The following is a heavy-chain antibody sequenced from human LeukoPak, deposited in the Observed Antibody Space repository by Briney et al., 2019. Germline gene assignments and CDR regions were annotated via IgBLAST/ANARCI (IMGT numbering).Heavy chain of an antibody. D-gene: IGHD6-13*01. V-gene: IGHV3-7*03. CDR1: RCPFNAYW. J-gene: IGHJ4*02. CDR3: ARSLPYGTTWYGRSDF. CDR2: IRQDGDTK. Sequence: GGSLRLSCAASRCPFNAYWMTWVRQAPGKGLEWVANIRQDGDTKYYVDSVKGRFTISRDNAMNSLYLQMNSLRAEDTAIYYCARSLPYGTTWYGRSDFWGQGTLVTVSS.